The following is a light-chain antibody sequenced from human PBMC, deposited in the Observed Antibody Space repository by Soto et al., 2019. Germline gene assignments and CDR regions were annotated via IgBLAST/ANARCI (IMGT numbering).Light chain of an antibody. J-gene: IGLJ2*01. Sequence: QSVLTQPASVSGSPGQSITISCTGTSSDIGYFNLVSWYQQHPGKAPKLMIYEGSKRSSGVSNRFSGSKSGNTASLTISGLQAEDEADYYCCSYAGSRVVFGGGTKVTVL. V-gene: IGLV2-23*01. CDR1: SSDIGYFNL. CDR3: CSYAGSRVV. CDR2: EGS.